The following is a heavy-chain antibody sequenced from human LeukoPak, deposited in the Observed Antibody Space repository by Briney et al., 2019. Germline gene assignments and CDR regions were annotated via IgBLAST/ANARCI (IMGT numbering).Heavy chain of an antibody. Sequence: GGSLRLSCAASGFTFSSYSMNWVRQAPGKGLEWVSSISSSSSYIYYADSVKGRFTISRDNAKNSLYLQMNSLRAEDTAVYYCARSSGSYKQDAFDIWGQGTMVTVSS. J-gene: IGHJ3*02. CDR1: GFTFSSYS. D-gene: IGHD1-26*01. CDR3: ARSSGSYKQDAFDI. V-gene: IGHV3-21*01. CDR2: ISSSSSYI.